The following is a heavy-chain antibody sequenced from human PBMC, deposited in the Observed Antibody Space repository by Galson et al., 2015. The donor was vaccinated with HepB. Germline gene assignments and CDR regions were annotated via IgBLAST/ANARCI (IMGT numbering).Heavy chain of an antibody. CDR2: INPGAGNT. V-gene: IGHV1-3*01. D-gene: IGHD1-14*01. Sequence: SVKVSCKASGYTFTSYTMNWVRQAPGQGLEWMGWINPGAGNTKYTENFQGRVTITSDTSTSTAYMELSSLRSEDTAVYYCARDHNHLDVWGNGTTVAVSS. J-gene: IGHJ6*04. CDR1: GYTFTSYT. CDR3: ARDHNHLDV.